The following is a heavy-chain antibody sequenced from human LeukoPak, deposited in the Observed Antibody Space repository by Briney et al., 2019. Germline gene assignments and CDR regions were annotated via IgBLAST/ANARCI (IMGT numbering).Heavy chain of an antibody. Sequence: PGGSLRLSCAASGFTFSSYGMHWVRQAPGKGLEWVAVIWYDGSNKYYADSVKGRFTISRDNSKNTLYLQMNSLRAEDTAVYYCARDHVAGTAYYFDYWGQGTLVTVSS. CDR3: ARDHVAGTAYYFDY. J-gene: IGHJ4*02. V-gene: IGHV3-33*01. CDR2: IWYDGSNK. D-gene: IGHD6-19*01. CDR1: GFTFSSYG.